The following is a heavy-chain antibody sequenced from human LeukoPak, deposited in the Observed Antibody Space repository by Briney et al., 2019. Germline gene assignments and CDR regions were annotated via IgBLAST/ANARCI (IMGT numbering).Heavy chain of an antibody. CDR2: INHSGST. D-gene: IGHD6-19*01. V-gene: IGHV4-34*01. J-gene: IGHJ5*02. CDR1: GGSFSHYY. CDR3: ARSSGWYWFDP. Sequence: SETLSLTCEVYGGSFSHYYWNWIRQPPGKGLEWIGEINHSGSTNYNPSLKSRVTISVDSSKSQFSLKVRSVSAADTAVYYCARSSGWYWFDPWGQGIRVTVSS.